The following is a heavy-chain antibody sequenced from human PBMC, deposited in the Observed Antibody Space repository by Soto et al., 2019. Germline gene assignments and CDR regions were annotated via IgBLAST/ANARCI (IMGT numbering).Heavy chain of an antibody. J-gene: IGHJ4*02. CDR2: IKQDGSEK. CDR1: GFTFSSYW. Sequence: EVQLVESGGGLVQPGGSLRLSCAASGFTFSSYWMSWVRQAPGKGLEWVANIKQDGSEKYYVDSVKGRFTISRDNAKKSMYLQMNSLRAEDTAVYYCARTSYDYIWRSLAYPDYWGQGTLVTVSS. CDR3: ARTSYDYIWRSLAYPDY. V-gene: IGHV3-7*01. D-gene: IGHD3-16*01.